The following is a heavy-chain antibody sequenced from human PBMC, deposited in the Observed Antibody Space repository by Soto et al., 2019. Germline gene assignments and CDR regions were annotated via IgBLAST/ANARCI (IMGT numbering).Heavy chain of an antibody. D-gene: IGHD2-2*01. CDR2: IYFSGDT. Sequence: LSLTCTVSGASISHGDYYWGWIRQPPGQGLEWIGYIYFSGDTYYNPSLKSRIAILIDTSKNRLSLELTSVTAADPAVYYCAWAVDCSSRYFRALGYWGPGTLVNVSS. CDR1: GASISHGDYY. J-gene: IGHJ4*02. V-gene: IGHV4-30-4*01. CDR3: AWAVDCSSRYFRALGY.